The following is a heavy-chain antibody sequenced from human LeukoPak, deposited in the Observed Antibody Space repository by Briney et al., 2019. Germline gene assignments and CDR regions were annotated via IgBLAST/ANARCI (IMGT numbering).Heavy chain of an antibody. J-gene: IGHJ4*02. CDR2: ISYDGSIK. Sequence: GRSLRLSCAASGFTFSTNAMHWVRQAPGKGLEWVSVISYDGSIKYYADSVKGRFTISRDNSKNTLYLQMNSLRAEDTAVYYCARRAGAYTHPYDYWGQGTLVTVSS. CDR3: ARRAGAYTHPYDY. CDR1: GFTFSTNA. D-gene: IGHD3-16*01. V-gene: IGHV3-30*14.